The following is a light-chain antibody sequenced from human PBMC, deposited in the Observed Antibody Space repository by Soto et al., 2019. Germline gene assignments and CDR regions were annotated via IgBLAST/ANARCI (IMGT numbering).Light chain of an antibody. J-gene: IGLJ1*01. Sequence: QSSLTQPASVSGSPGQSITISCTGTSSDVGGYNYVSWYQQHPGKAPKLMIYEVSHRPSGVSNRFSGSKSGNTASLTISGLQAEDEADYYCISYTRHSTTYFLGTGTKVTVL. CDR2: EVS. V-gene: IGLV2-14*01. CDR1: SSDVGGYNY. CDR3: ISYTRHSTTYF.